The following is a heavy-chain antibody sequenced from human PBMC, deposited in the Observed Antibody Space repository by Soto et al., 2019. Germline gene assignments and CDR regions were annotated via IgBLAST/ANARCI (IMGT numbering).Heavy chain of an antibody. J-gene: IGHJ4*02. D-gene: IGHD3-3*02. CDR1: GFPFSNAW. V-gene: IGHV3-15*01. Sequence: TGGSLRLSCAAPGFPFSNAWMSWGRPAPGKGLEWVGRIKSKTDGGTTDYAAPVKGRFTISRDDSKNTLYLQMNSLKTEDTAVYYCTTAFHFWSGYLGYWGQGTLVTVSS. CDR3: TTAFHFWSGYLGY. CDR2: IKSKTDGGTT.